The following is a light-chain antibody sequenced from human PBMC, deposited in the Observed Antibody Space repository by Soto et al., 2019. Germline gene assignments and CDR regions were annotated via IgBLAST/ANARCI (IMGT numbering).Light chain of an antibody. CDR3: VQALQTPFT. J-gene: IGKJ3*01. V-gene: IGKV2-28*01. Sequence: DIVMTQSPLSLPVTPGEPASISCRSSQSLLHSNGYNYLDWYLQKPGQSPQLLISLGSNRASGVPDRFSGSGSGTDFTLKISRVEAEDVGVYYCVQALQTPFTFGPGTKVDIK. CDR2: LGS. CDR1: QSLLHSNGYNY.